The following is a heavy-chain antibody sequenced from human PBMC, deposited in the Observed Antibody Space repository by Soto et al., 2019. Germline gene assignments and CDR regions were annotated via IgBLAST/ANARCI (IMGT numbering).Heavy chain of an antibody. D-gene: IGHD2-2*01. CDR3: ASSRGGYCSSTSCYPGNWFDP. J-gene: IGHJ5*02. Sequence: QVQLVQSGAEVKKPGSSVKVSCKASGGTFSSYAISWVRQAPGQGLEWMGGIIPIFGTANYAQKFQGRVTITADKSTSTAYMELSSLRSEDTAVYYCASSRGGYCSSTSCYPGNWFDPWGQGTLVTVSS. V-gene: IGHV1-69*06. CDR2: IIPIFGTA. CDR1: GGTFSSYA.